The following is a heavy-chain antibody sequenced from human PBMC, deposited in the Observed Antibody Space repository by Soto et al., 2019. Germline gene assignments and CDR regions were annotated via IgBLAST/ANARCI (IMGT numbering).Heavy chain of an antibody. Sequence: ASVKVSCKASGYTFTSYYMHWVRQAPGQGLEWMGIINPSGGSTSHAQKFQGRVTMTRDTSTSTVYMELSSLRSEDTAVYYCAREWELPYFDYWGQGTLVTVSS. D-gene: IGHD1-26*01. CDR3: AREWELPYFDY. CDR2: INPSGGST. V-gene: IGHV1-46*01. J-gene: IGHJ4*02. CDR1: GYTFTSYY.